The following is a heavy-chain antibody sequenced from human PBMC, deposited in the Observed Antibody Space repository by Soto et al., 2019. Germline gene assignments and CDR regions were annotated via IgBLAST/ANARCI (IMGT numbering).Heavy chain of an antibody. CDR1: GGTFSSYT. CDR3: ARDGAGTSWFDP. V-gene: IGHV1-69*08. D-gene: IGHD6-13*01. Sequence: QVQLVQSGAEVKKPGSSVTVSCKASGGTFSSYTISWVRQAPGQGLEWMGRIIPIPGIANYAQRFQGRVTTTADKSRSTGYMELSSLRSEDTAVYYCARDGAGTSWFDPWGQGTLVTVSS. J-gene: IGHJ5*02. CDR2: IIPIPGIA.